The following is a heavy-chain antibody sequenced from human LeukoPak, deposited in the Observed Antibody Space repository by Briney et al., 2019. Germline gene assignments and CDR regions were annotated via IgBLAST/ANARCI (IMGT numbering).Heavy chain of an antibody. CDR3: AKAVAGYLDY. CDR2: IRYDGSNK. CDR1: GFTFSSYG. V-gene: IGHV3-30*02. D-gene: IGHD6-19*01. J-gene: IGHJ4*02. Sequence: GGSLRLSCAASGFTFSSYGMYWVRQAPGKGLEWVAFIRYDGSNKYYADSVKGRFTISRDNSKNTLYLQMNSLRAEDTAVYYGAKAVAGYLDYWGQGTLLTVSS.